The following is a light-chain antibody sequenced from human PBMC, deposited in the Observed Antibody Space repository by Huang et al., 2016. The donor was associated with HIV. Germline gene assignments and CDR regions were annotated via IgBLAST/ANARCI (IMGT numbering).Light chain of an antibody. J-gene: IGKJ3*01. CDR3: QQYGNSPPVT. CDR2: GAS. CDR1: QTISSSY. V-gene: IGKV3-20*01. Sequence: FVLTQSPGTLSLSPGQRATLSCRASQTISSSYLAWHQQKPGQAPRLLIYGASTRAAGIPDRFSGRGSGTDFTLSISRLEPEDFAVYYCQQYGNSPPVTFGPGTKVDI.